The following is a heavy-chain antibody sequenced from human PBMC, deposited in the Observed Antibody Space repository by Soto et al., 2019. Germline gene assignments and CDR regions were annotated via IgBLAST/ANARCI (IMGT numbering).Heavy chain of an antibody. CDR3: ARDVVYCSSTSCYAGYFDY. D-gene: IGHD2-2*01. Sequence: PSETLSLTCTVSGGSISSSSHYWGWIRQPPGKGLEWIGSIHYSGSTYYNPSLKSRVTISVDTSKNQFSLKLSSVTAADTAVYYCARDVVYCSSTSCYAGYFDYWGQGTLVTVSS. J-gene: IGHJ4*02. CDR2: IHYSGST. CDR1: GGSISSSSHY. V-gene: IGHV4-39*02.